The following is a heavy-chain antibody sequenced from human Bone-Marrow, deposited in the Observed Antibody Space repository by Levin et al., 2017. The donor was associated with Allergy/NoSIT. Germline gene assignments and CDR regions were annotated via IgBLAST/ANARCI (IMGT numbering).Heavy chain of an antibody. CDR2: ISYDGSNK. J-gene: IGHJ3*02. CDR3: AKATGYGSGSLNPVDAFDI. D-gene: IGHD3-10*01. Sequence: GESLKISCAASGFTFSSYGMHWVRQAPGKGLEWVAVISYDGSNKYYADSVKGRFTISRDNSKNTLYLQMNSLRAEDTAVYYCAKATGYGSGSLNPVDAFDIWGQGTMVTVSS. V-gene: IGHV3-30*18. CDR1: GFTFSSYG.